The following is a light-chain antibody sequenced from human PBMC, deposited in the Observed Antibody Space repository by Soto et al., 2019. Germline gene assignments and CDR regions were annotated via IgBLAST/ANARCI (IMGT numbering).Light chain of an antibody. Sequence: EIVLTQSPGTLSLSPGERATLCCRASQSVSSSYLAWYQQKPGQAPRLLIYGASSRATGIPDRFSGSGSGTDFTLTISRLEPEDFAVYYCQQYGSSPSLFTFGPGTKVDIK. CDR1: QSVSSSY. J-gene: IGKJ3*01. CDR2: GAS. V-gene: IGKV3-20*01. CDR3: QQYGSSPSLFT.